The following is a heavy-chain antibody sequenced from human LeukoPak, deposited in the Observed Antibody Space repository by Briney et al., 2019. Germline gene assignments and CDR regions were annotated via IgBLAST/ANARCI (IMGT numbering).Heavy chain of an antibody. V-gene: IGHV1-69*13. CDR3: ARGADIGYCTNGVHCYYYMDV. CDR1: GGTFSSYA. Sequence: RASVKVSCKASGGTFSSYAISWVRQAPGQGLEWMGGIIPIFGTANYAQKFQGRVTITADESTSTAYMELSSLRSEDTAVYYCARGADIGYCTNGVHCYYYMDVWGKGTTVTVSS. D-gene: IGHD2-8*01. J-gene: IGHJ6*03. CDR2: IIPIFGTA.